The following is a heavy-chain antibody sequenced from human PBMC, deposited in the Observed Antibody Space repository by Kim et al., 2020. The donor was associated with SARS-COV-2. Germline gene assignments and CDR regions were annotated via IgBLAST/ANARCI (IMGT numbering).Heavy chain of an antibody. V-gene: IGHV4-34*01. CDR3: ARDGYCSSTSCSPNAEYFQH. CDR2: INHSGST. CDR1: GGSFSGYY. D-gene: IGHD2-2*01. Sequence: SETLSLTCAVYGGSFSGYYWSWIRQPPGKGLEWIGEINHSGSTNYNPSLKSRVTISVDTSKNQFSLKLSSVTAADTAVYYCARDGYCSSTSCSPNAEYFQHWGQGTLVTVSS. J-gene: IGHJ1*01.